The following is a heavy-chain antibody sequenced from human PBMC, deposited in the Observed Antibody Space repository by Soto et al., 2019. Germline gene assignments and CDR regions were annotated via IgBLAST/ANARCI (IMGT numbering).Heavy chain of an antibody. J-gene: IGHJ4*02. CDR1: GFTYG. CDR2: ISRDGGTK. CDR3: TGDVASGY. V-gene: IGHV3-30*03. D-gene: IGHD2-8*02. Sequence: QVQLVESGGGVVQPGRSLRLSCAVSGFTYGMHWVRQAPGKGLEWVAVISRDGGTKYYADSVKGRFTISRDNSRNTLFLEMNSVRGDDMAVYYCTGDVASGYWGQGTLVTVSS.